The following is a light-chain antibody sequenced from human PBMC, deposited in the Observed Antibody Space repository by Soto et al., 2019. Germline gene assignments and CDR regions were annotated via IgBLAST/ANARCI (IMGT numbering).Light chain of an antibody. CDR2: AAS. CDR3: QQSYRNPIT. Sequence: DIQMTQSPSSLSASVGDRVTITCRASQSINSYLNWYQQEPGKAPKFLIYAASSLQSGVPSRFSGSGSGTDFTLTISSLQPEDFATYFCQQSYRNPITFGQGTRLEIK. CDR1: QSINSY. V-gene: IGKV1-39*01. J-gene: IGKJ5*01.